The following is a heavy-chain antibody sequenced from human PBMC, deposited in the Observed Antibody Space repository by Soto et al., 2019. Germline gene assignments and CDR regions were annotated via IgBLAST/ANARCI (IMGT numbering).Heavy chain of an antibody. CDR2: IYYSGST. CDR3: ERVIYDDESQNWFDS. CDR1: GGSVNSGGYY. V-gene: IGHV4-31*02. J-gene: IGHJ5*01. D-gene: IGHD4-17*01. Sequence: SLSRSCAVSGGSVNSGGYYWAWIRQHPGKGLEWIGYIYYSGSTYYNPSLKSRVTISLDTSKNQFSLRLSSVTAADTAVYYCERVIYDDESQNWFDSWGQGTPVTVSS.